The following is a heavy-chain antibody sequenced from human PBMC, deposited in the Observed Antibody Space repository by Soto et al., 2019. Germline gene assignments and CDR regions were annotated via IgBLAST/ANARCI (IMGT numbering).Heavy chain of an antibody. D-gene: IGHD6-19*01. CDR2: IIPIFGTA. J-gene: IGHJ6*02. CDR1: GGTFSSYA. V-gene: IGHV1-69*01. CDR3: ARGNSSGCYVRYCYGMDV. Sequence: QVQLVQSGAEVKKPGSSVKVSCKASGGTFSSYAINWVRQAPGPRLEWMGGIIPIFGTANYEQKLQGRVTITADESTSTAYMELSSLRSDDTAVYYCARGNSSGCYVRYCYGMDVWGQGTTVTVSS.